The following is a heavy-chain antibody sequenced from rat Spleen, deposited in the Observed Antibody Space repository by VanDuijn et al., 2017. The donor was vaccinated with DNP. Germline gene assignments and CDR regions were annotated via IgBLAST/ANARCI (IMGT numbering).Heavy chain of an antibody. CDR2: ISYEGSST. D-gene: IGHD1-1*01. CDR3: ARHGGYSGAFDY. Sequence: EVQLVESGGGLVQPGRSLKLSCAASGFTFSNYYMAWVRQAPKKGLELVAAISYEGSSTYYGDSVKGRFTISRDNAKSSLYLQMDSLRSEDTATYYCARHGGYSGAFDYWGQGVMVTVSS. CDR1: GFTFSNYY. V-gene: IGHV5-22*01. J-gene: IGHJ2*01.